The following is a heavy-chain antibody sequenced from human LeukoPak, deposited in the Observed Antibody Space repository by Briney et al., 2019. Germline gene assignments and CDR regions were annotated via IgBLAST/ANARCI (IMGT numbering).Heavy chain of an antibody. CDR1: GFTFSSYA. CDR2: IFYSGST. D-gene: IGHD6-19*01. J-gene: IGHJ4*02. CDR3: ARVEREAYNSGWLGVDY. Sequence: GSLRLSCAASGFTFSSYAMSWVRQAPGRGLEWIGSIFYSGSTYYNPSLKSRVTISVDTSKNQFSLKLSSVTAADTAVYYCARVEREAYNSGWLGVDYWGQGTLITVSS. V-gene: IGHV4-39*07.